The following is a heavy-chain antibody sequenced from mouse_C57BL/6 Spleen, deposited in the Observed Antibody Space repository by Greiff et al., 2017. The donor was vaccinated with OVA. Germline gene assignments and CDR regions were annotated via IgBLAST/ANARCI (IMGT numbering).Heavy chain of an antibody. CDR2: ILPGSGST. Sequence: VQLQQSGAELMKPGASVKLSCKATGYTFTGYWIEWVKQRPGHGLEWIGEILPGSGSTNYNEKFKGKATFTADTSSNTAYMQLSSLTTEDSAIYYCARKGHIYYGNYGGDAMDYWGQGTSVTVSS. D-gene: IGHD2-1*01. CDR1: GYTFTGYW. CDR3: ARKGHIYYGNYGGDAMDY. V-gene: IGHV1-9*01. J-gene: IGHJ4*01.